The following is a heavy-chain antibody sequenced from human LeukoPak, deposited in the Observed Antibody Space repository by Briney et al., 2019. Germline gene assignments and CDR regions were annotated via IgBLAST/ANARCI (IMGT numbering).Heavy chain of an antibody. CDR1: GFSLSSSGVS. Sequence: SGPTLVKPTPTLTLTFTFSGFSLSSSGVSVGWIRQPPVKALEWLALIYWNGDKRYSPSLRSRLTITKDTSKNQVVLTMTNMDPVDTATYYCARRDGWFDPWGQGTLVTVSS. CDR3: ARRDGWFDP. J-gene: IGHJ5*02. V-gene: IGHV2-5*01. CDR2: IYWNGDK.